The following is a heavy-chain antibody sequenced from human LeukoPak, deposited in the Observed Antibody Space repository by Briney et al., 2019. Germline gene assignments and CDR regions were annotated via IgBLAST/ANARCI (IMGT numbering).Heavy chain of an antibody. CDR2: MRPKSGTS. V-gene: IGHV1-8*01. Sequence: GASVKVSCKASGYTFSEYDINCVRQAAGQGLEWIGWMRPKSGTSGFAQKFQGRVTMTRSTSISTAYMEMESLASEDTAVYYCARGPPESTSSYYWGQRTLVTVSS. CDR1: GYTFSEYD. D-gene: IGHD2-2*01. J-gene: IGHJ4*02. CDR3: ARGPPESTSSYY.